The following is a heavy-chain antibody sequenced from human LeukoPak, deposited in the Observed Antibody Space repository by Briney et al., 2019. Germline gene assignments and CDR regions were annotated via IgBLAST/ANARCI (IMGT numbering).Heavy chain of an antibody. CDR1: GFTVSSNY. CDR2: IYSGGST. CDR3: ARGALQLHIDPIDY. V-gene: IGHV3-53*01. D-gene: IGHD5-18*01. J-gene: IGHJ4*02. Sequence: GGSLRLSCAASGFTVSSNYMGWVRQAPGNGLEWFSVIYSGGSTYYADSVKGRFTISRDNSKNTLYLQMNSLRAEDTAVYYCARGALQLHIDPIDYWGQGTLVTVSS.